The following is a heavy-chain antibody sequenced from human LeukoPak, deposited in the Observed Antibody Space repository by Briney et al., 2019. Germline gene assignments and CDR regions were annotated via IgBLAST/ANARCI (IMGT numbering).Heavy chain of an antibody. D-gene: IGHD3-10*01. J-gene: IGHJ6*02. Sequence: AGSLRLSCAASGFTFSSYGMHWVRQAPGKGLEWVAVIWYDGSNKYYADSVKGRFTISRDNSKNTLYLQMNSLRAEDTAVYYCARVGEYYYYGMDVWGQGTTVTVSS. CDR1: GFTFSSYG. CDR3: ARVGEYYYYGMDV. CDR2: IWYDGSNK. V-gene: IGHV3-33*01.